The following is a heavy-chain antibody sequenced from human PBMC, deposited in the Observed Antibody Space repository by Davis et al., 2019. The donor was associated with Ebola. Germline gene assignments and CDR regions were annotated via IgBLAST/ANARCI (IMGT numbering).Heavy chain of an antibody. CDR3: AREEVGYCSSTSCHGPKGFDP. CDR1: GYTFTSYA. Sequence: ASVKVSCKASGYTFTSYAMHWVRQAPGQRLEWMGWINAGNGNTKYSQKFQGRVTITRDTSASTAYMELSSLRSKDTAVYYCAREEVGYCSSTSCHGPKGFDPWGQGTLVTVSS. D-gene: IGHD2-2*03. CDR2: INAGNGNT. V-gene: IGHV1-3*01. J-gene: IGHJ5*02.